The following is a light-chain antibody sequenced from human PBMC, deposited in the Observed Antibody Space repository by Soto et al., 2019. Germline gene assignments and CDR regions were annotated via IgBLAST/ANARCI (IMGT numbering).Light chain of an antibody. Sequence: QSVLTQPASESGSPGQSITISCTGTSSDVGGYNYVSWYQQHPGKAPKLMIYEVSNRPSGVSNRCSGSKSGNTASLTSSGLQAEDEADYYCSSYTSSSTPYVFGTGTKVTV. CDR3: SSYTSSSTPYV. CDR1: SSDVGGYNY. CDR2: EVS. J-gene: IGLJ1*01. V-gene: IGLV2-14*01.